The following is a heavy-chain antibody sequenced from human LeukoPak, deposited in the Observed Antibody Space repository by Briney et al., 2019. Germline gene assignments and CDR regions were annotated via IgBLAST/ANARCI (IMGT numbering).Heavy chain of an antibody. J-gene: IGHJ3*02. CDR2: IRVDGSTE. Sequence: GGSLRLSCAASGFTFSSYAMTWVRQAPGKGLEWVATIRVDGSTEYPVDSMKGRFTISRDNAKNSLHPQMNSLRAEDTAVYYCATYSGPDKWDASDMWGQGTLVTVSS. CDR1: GFTFSSYA. V-gene: IGHV3-7*01. D-gene: IGHD1-26*01. CDR3: ATYSGPDKWDASDM.